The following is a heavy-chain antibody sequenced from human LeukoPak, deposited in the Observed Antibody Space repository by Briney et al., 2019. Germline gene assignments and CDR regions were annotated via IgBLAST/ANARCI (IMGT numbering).Heavy chain of an antibody. D-gene: IGHD3-16*01. CDR2: INPNNGGT. CDR1: GYTFTDHY. CDR3: AGGIPSYSSSYFDY. Sequence: ASVKVSCKASGYTFTDHYIHWVRQAPGQGLEWMRWINPNNGGTYYALKFQGRVTMTRDTSIGTAYMELSRLRSDDTAVYYCAGGIPSYSSSYFDYWGQGALVTVSS. V-gene: IGHV1-2*02. J-gene: IGHJ4*02.